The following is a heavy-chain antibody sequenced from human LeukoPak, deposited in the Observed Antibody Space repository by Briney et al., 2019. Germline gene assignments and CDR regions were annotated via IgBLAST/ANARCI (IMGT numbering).Heavy chain of an antibody. D-gene: IGHD3-10*01. CDR3: ASRRARGNWFDP. J-gene: IGHJ5*02. V-gene: IGHV4-31*03. Sequence: SETLSLTCTVSGGSISSGGYYWSWTRQHPGKGLEWIGYIYYSGSTYYNPSLKSRVTISVDTSKNQFSLKLSSVTAADTAVYYCASRRARGNWFDPWGQGTLVTVSS. CDR1: GGSISSGGYY. CDR2: IYYSGST.